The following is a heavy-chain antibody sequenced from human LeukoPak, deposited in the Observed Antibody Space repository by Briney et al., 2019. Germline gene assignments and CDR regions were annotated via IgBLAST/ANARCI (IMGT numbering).Heavy chain of an antibody. V-gene: IGHV3-48*04. CDR3: ARVDSSSWYPAFDY. CDR2: ISSSSSTI. CDR1: GFTFSSYS. D-gene: IGHD6-13*01. J-gene: IGHJ4*02. Sequence: PGGSLRLSCAASGFTFSSYSMNWVRQAPGKGLEWVSYISSSSSTIYYADSVKGRFTISRDNAKNSLYLQMNSLRAEDTAVYYCARVDSSSWYPAFDYWGQGTLVTVSS.